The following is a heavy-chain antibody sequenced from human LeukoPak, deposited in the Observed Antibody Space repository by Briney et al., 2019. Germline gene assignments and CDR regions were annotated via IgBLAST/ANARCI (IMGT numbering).Heavy chain of an antibody. CDR1: GFTFSNYD. J-gene: IGHJ4*02. Sequence: GSLRLSCAASGFTFSNYDMHWVRQATGRGLEGVSSIGTAADTYYPGSVKGRFTISRENAKNSLYLQMNSLRAGDTAVYYCARGPIVGITETKGYFDYWGQGILVTVSS. CDR2: IGTAADT. V-gene: IGHV3-13*01. CDR3: ARGPIVGITETKGYFDY. D-gene: IGHD1-7*01.